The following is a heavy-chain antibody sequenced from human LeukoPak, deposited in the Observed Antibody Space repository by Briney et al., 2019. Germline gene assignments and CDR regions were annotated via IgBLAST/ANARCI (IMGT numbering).Heavy chain of an antibody. Sequence: PSETLSLTCTVSGGSITNYYWSWIRQPPGKGLEWIGYIYYSGTTNYNLSLKSRVTMSLDTSKNHFSLRLTSVTAADTAVYYCARLLRPVPGYSGYDRGNYFDDWGLGTLVSVSS. J-gene: IGHJ4*02. CDR2: IYYSGTT. V-gene: IGHV4-59*12. D-gene: IGHD5-12*01. CDR1: GGSITNYY. CDR3: ARLLRPVPGYSGYDRGNYFDD.